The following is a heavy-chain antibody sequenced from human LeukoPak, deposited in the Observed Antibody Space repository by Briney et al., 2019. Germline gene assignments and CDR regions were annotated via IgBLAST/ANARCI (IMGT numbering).Heavy chain of an antibody. J-gene: IGHJ4*02. Sequence: SESLSLTCNVSGGSISGYHWSWIRQPPGKGLEWLGYIYYSGSSNYNPSLKSRVTISADTSKNQFSLKLSSVTAADTAVYYCARLGGYHRLVYLDYWGQGTLVTVSS. CDR1: GGSISGYH. V-gene: IGHV4-59*12. CDR2: IYYSGSS. D-gene: IGHD3-22*01. CDR3: ARLGGYHRLVYLDY.